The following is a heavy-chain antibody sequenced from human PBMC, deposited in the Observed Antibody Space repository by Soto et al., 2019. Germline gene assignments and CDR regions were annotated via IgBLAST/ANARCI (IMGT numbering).Heavy chain of an antibody. CDR3: PTVFDL. CDR1: GFTLGSHR. Sequence: DVQLEESGGGLVQPGGSLRVCCAASGFTLGSHRIHWVRQAPGKGLEWVSRIDTDGGGTSYADSVKGRFTISTDNAKNTVYLQMNGLRAEDTAVYYCPTVFDLWGQGILVTVSS. V-gene: IGHV3-74*01. J-gene: IGHJ5*02. CDR2: IDTDGGGT.